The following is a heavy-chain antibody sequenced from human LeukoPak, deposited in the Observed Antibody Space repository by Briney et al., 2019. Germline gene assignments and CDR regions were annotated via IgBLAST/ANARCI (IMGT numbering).Heavy chain of an antibody. J-gene: IGHJ4*02. D-gene: IGHD5-18*01. V-gene: IGHV3-43*02. CDR3: AKGIGIESGYSYGFLSDY. Sequence: PGGSLRLSCAASGVTFDDYAMHWARQAPRKGLEWVSLISGDGGSTYYADSVKGRFTISRDNSKNSLYLQMNSLRTEDTALYYCAKGIGIESGYSYGFLSDYWGQGTLVTVSS. CDR2: ISGDGGST. CDR1: GVTFDDYA.